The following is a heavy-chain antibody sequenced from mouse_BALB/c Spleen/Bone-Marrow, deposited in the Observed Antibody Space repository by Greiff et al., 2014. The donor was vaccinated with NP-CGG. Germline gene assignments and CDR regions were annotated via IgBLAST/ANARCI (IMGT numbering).Heavy chain of an antibody. CDR1: GYTFTSYW. CDR3: ARSYYGNWYLDV. Sequence: QVQLQQSGAELARPGASVKLSCKASGYTFTSYWMQWVKQRPGQGLEWIGAIYPGDGDTRYTQKFKGKATLTADKSSSTAYMQLSSLASEDSAVYYCARSYYGNWYLDVWGAGTTVTVSS. D-gene: IGHD2-10*01. J-gene: IGHJ1*01. CDR2: IYPGDGDT. V-gene: IGHV1-87*01.